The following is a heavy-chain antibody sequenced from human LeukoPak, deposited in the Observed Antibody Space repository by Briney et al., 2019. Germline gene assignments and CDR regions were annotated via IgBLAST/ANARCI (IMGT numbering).Heavy chain of an antibody. J-gene: IGHJ6*02. V-gene: IGHV4-59*01. Sequence: SETLSLTCTVSGGSISSYYWSWIRQPPGKGLEWLGYIYYGGSTNYNPSLKSRVTISVDTSKNQFSLKLSSVTAADTAVYYCARGIVVVNYYYYYGMDVWGQGTTVTVSS. CDR3: ARGIVVVNYYYYYGMDV. CDR1: GGSISSYY. D-gene: IGHD3-22*01. CDR2: IYYGGST.